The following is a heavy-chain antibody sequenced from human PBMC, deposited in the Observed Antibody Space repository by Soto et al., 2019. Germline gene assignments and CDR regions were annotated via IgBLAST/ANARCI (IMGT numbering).Heavy chain of an antibody. J-gene: IGHJ4*02. CDR3: ARNSWGIDY. Sequence: GGSLRLSCAASGFTFSSHWMHWVRQAPGKGLMWVSRIDTEGGTIDYADSVEGRFTISRDNVKKILYLQMSSLRVDDTAVYYCARNSWGIDYWGQGVLVTVSS. V-gene: IGHV3-74*01. CDR2: IDTEGGTI. CDR1: GFTFSSHW. D-gene: IGHD3-16*01.